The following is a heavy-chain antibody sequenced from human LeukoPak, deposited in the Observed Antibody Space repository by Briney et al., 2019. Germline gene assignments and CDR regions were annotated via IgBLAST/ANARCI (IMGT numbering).Heavy chain of an antibody. Sequence: SQTLSLTCTVSGGSISSGSYYWSWIRQPAGKGLEWIGRIYASGSTNYNPSLKSRVTMSVDTSKNQFSLKLTSVTAADTAVYYCARTVTNALYFDYWRQGTLVTVSS. V-gene: IGHV4-61*02. CDR2: IYASGST. CDR1: GGSISSGSYY. J-gene: IGHJ4*02. CDR3: ARTVTNALYFDY. D-gene: IGHD4-17*01.